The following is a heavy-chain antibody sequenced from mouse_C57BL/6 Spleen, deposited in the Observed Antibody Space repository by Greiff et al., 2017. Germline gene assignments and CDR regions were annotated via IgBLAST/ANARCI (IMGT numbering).Heavy chain of an antibody. D-gene: IGHD1-1*01. Sequence: QVQLQQPGAELVKPGASVKLSCKASGYTFTSYWMHWVKQRPGHGLEWIGEILPGSGSTNYNEKFKGKATFTADTSSNTAYMQLSSLTTEDSAIYYCAREKITTRFYFDYWGQGTTLTVSS. CDR3: AREKITTRFYFDY. V-gene: IGHV1-9*01. CDR1: GYTFTSYW. J-gene: IGHJ2*01. CDR2: ILPGSGST.